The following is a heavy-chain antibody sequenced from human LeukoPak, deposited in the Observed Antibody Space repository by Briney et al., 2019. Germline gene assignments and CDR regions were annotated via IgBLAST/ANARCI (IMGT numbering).Heavy chain of an antibody. CDR3: ARDVVNWGLGGMDV. V-gene: IGHV1-2*02. CDR2: INPNNGDT. J-gene: IGHJ6*02. CDR1: GYTFSSGYY. Sequence: ASVTVSCKASGYTFSSGYYLHWVRQAPGQGLEWMGWINPNNGDTNYAQKFQGRVTMTRDTSISTAYMELSRLRSDDTAVYYCARDVVNWGLGGMDVWGQGTTVTVSS. D-gene: IGHD7-27*01.